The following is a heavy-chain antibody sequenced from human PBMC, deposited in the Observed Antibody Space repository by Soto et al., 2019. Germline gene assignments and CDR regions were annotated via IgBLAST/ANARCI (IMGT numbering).Heavy chain of an antibody. Sequence: GGSLRLSCAASGFTFSSYGMHWVRQAPGKGLEWVAVIWYDGSNKYYADSVKGRFTISRDNSKNTLYLQMNSLRAEDTAVYYCARDKVDIVVVPAAMPGDYYYYYMDVWGKGTTVTVSS. V-gene: IGHV3-33*01. CDR3: ARDKVDIVVVPAAMPGDYYYYYMDV. D-gene: IGHD2-2*03. CDR1: GFTFSSYG. CDR2: IWYDGSNK. J-gene: IGHJ6*03.